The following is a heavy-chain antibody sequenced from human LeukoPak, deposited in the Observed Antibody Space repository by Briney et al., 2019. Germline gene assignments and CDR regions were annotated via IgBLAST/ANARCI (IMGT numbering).Heavy chain of an antibody. V-gene: IGHV4-34*01. Sequence: SETLSLTCAVEGGAFNDYYWSWFRQSPEKGLEWIAEINQGGSTIYNPSLKNRVTMTIDTTRKHFSLQLASLTAADTAVYFCARRGIWIQWNFEYWGQGVLVTVSS. CDR3: ARRGIWIQWNFEY. D-gene: IGHD5-12*01. J-gene: IGHJ4*02. CDR1: GGAFNDYY. CDR2: INQGGST.